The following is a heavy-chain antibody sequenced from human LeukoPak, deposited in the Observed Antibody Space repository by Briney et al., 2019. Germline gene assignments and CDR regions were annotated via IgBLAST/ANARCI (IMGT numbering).Heavy chain of an antibody. Sequence: SETLSLTCAVYGGSFCGYYWSWIRQPPGKGLEWIGEINNSGSTNYNPSLKSRVTISVDTSKNQFSLKLSSVTAADTAVYYCARMRGYYDFWSGYLNSYYFDYWGQGTLVTVSS. CDR3: ARMRGYYDFWSGYLNSYYFDY. CDR2: INNSGST. J-gene: IGHJ4*02. CDR1: GGSFCGYY. V-gene: IGHV4-34*01. D-gene: IGHD3-3*01.